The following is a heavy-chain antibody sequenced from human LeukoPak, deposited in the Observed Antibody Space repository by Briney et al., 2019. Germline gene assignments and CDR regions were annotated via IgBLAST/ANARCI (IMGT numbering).Heavy chain of an antibody. CDR3: AREGGDTGVYFDY. J-gene: IGHJ4*02. CDR2: ISYDGSNK. D-gene: IGHD2-21*01. V-gene: IGHV3-30-3*01. Sequence: GGSLRLSCAASGFTFSTYAMHWVGQAPGKGLERVAVISYDGSNKYYADSVKGRFTISRDNSKNTLYLQMNSLRAEDTAVYYCAREGGDTGVYFDYWGQGTLVTVSS. CDR1: GFTFSTYA.